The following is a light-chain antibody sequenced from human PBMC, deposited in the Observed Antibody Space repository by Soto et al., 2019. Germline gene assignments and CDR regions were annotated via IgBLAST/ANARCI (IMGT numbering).Light chain of an antibody. CDR3: MLYMGGGLVV. CDR1: SGSVSTTYY. J-gene: IGLJ2*01. V-gene: IGLV8-61*01. Sequence: QAVVTQEPSFSVSPGGTVTLTCGLTSGSVSTTYYPSWYQQTPGQAPRTLIYSTNIRSSGVPDRFSGSNPGNKAALTISGAQADDESDSHCMLYMGGGLVVFGGGTKLTVL. CDR2: STN.